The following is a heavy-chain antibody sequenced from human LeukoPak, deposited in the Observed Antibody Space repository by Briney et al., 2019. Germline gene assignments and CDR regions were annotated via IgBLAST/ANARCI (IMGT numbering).Heavy chain of an antibody. V-gene: IGHV1-46*01. CDR1: EYTYTSYA. J-gene: IGHJ4*02. CDR2: INPSGGST. Sequence: GASVKVSCKASEYTYTSYAMNWVRQAPGQGLEWMGIINPSGGSTSYAQKFQGRVTKTRDTSTSTVYMELSSLRSEDTAVYYCARVSVGAGTARFDYWGQGTLVTVSS. CDR3: ARVSVGAGTARFDY. D-gene: IGHD1-26*01.